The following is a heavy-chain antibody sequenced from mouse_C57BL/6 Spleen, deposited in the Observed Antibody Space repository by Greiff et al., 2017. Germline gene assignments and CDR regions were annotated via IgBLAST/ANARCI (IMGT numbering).Heavy chain of an antibody. V-gene: IGHV5-6*01. CDR3: ARHIEHGAQATGFAY. J-gene: IGHJ3*01. D-gene: IGHD3-2*02. CDR2: ISSGGSYT. Sequence: EVKLVESGGDLVKPGGSLKLSCAASGFTFSSYGMSWVRQTPDKRLEWVATISSGGSYTYYPDSVKGRFTISRDNAKNTLYLQMSSLKSEDTAMYYCARHIEHGAQATGFAYCGQGTLVTVSA. CDR1: GFTFSSYG.